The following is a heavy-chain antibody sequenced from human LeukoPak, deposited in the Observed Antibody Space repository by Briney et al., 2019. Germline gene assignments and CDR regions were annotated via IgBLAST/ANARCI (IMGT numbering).Heavy chain of an antibody. V-gene: IGHV4-34*01. J-gene: IGHJ5*02. Sequence: SETLSLTCAVYGGSFSGYYWSWIRQPPGKGLEWIGEINHSGSTNYNPSLKSRVTISVDTSKNQFSLKLSSVTAADTAVYYCAREDSRGRLGELSSWGQGTLVTVSS. CDR1: GGSFSGYY. D-gene: IGHD3-16*02. CDR2: INHSGST. CDR3: AREDSRGRLGELSS.